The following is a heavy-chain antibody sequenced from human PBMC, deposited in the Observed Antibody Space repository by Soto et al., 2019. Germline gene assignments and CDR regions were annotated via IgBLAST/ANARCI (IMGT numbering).Heavy chain of an antibody. CDR2: ISSSSSYI. D-gene: IGHD2-15*01. Sequence: PGGSLRLSCAASGFTFSSYSMNWVRQAPGKGLEWVSSISSSSSYIYYADSVKGRFTISRDNAKNSLYLQMNSLRAEDTAVYYCARDRKWYYLFDYWGQGTLVTVSS. CDR3: ARDRKWYYLFDY. CDR1: GFTFSSYS. J-gene: IGHJ4*02. V-gene: IGHV3-21*01.